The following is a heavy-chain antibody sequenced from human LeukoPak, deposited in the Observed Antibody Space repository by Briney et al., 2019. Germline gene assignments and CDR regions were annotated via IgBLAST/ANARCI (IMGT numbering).Heavy chain of an antibody. D-gene: IGHD3-22*01. Sequence: LVKPSETLSLTCTVSGGSISSYYWSWIRQPPGKGLEWIGEINHSGSTNYNPSLKGRVTISVDTSKNQFSLKLGSVTAADTAVYYCARLNPIYDSSGGFYYYGMDVWGQGTTVTVSS. CDR1: GGSISSYY. J-gene: IGHJ6*02. V-gene: IGHV4-34*01. CDR3: ARLNPIYDSSGGFYYYGMDV. CDR2: INHSGST.